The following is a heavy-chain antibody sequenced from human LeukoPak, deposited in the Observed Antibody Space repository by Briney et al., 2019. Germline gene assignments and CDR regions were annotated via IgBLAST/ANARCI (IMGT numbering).Heavy chain of an antibody. J-gene: IGHJ4*02. CDR3: ARDGQQLELTTFDY. CDR2: ISAYNGNT. Sequence: GASVKVSCKASGYTFTSYGISWVRQAPGQGLERMGWISAYNGNTNYAQKLQGRVTMTTDTSTSTAYMELRSLRSDDTAVYYCARDGQQLELTTFDYWGQGTLVTVSS. D-gene: IGHD6-13*01. V-gene: IGHV1-18*01. CDR1: GYTFTSYG.